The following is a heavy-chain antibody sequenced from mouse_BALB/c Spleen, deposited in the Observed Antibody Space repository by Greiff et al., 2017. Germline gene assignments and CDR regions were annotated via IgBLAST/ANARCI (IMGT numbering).Heavy chain of an antibody. CDR2: IDPSDSYT. D-gene: IGHD1-1*01. J-gene: IGHJ2*01. CDR1: GYTFTSYW. Sequence: VQLQQPGAELVKPGASVKLSCKASGYTFTSYWMHWVKQRPGQGLEWIGEIDPSDSYTNYNQKFKGKATLTVDKSSSTAYMQLSSLTSEDSAVYYCARGTTVVAGFDYWGQGTTLTVSS. V-gene: IGHV1-69*02. CDR3: ARGTTVVAGFDY.